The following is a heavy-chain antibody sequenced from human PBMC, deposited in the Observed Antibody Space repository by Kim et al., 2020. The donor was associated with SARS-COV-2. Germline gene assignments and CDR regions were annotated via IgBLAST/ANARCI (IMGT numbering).Heavy chain of an antibody. CDR2: ISWNSGSI. J-gene: IGHJ6*02. Sequence: GGSLRLSCAASGFAFHDHAMHWVRQVPGKGLEWVSGISWNSGSIDYADSVKGRFTISRDNAQNSLYLQMDSVRVEDKALYYCAKDMEGGRHYYGSGNGMDVWGQGTTVTVSS. V-gene: IGHV3-9*01. CDR3: AKDMEGGRHYYGSGNGMDV. D-gene: IGHD3-10*01. CDR1: GFAFHDHA.